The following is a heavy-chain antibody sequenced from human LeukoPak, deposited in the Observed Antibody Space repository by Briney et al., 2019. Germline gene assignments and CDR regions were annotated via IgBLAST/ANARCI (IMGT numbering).Heavy chain of an antibody. J-gene: IGHJ6*02. Sequence: GGSLRLSCAASGLTVSSNYMSWVRQAPGKGLEWVSVIYSGGSTYYADSVKGRFTTSRDNSKNTLYLQMNSLRAEDTAVYYCAKQPPYYDILTTYYYYGMDVWGQGTTVTVSS. CDR1: GLTVSSNY. CDR2: IYSGGST. D-gene: IGHD3-9*01. V-gene: IGHV3-66*04. CDR3: AKQPPYYDILTTYYYYGMDV.